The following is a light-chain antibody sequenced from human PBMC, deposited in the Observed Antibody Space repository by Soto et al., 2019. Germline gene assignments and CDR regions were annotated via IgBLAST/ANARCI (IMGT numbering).Light chain of an antibody. J-gene: IGKJ2*01. CDR1: QSIRSY. CDR3: QQSYSTPRT. V-gene: IGKV1-39*01. Sequence: DIQMTQSPSSLSASEGDRVNITCRARQSIRSYLNCYQQKPGKAPKLLIYSASSLQCGVPSRFSGSGSGTDFTLTISSPQAEDFAIYYCQQSYSTPRTFGEGTELEIK. CDR2: SAS.